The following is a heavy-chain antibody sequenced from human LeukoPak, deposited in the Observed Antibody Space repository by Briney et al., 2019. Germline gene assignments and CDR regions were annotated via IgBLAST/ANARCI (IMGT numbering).Heavy chain of an antibody. CDR2: IRSKANSYAT. D-gene: IGHD4/OR15-4a*01. CDR3: IRDYGSHYLSYL. J-gene: IGHJ5*02. CDR1: GFTFKGYA. V-gene: IGHV3-73*01. Sequence: GGSLRLSCAATGFTFKGYAMHSVGQASGKGLEWVGRIRSKANSYATAYAASVKGRFTISRDDSKNTAYLKMNSLKTEDPAVYNCIRDYGSHYLSYLWGQGTLVTVSS.